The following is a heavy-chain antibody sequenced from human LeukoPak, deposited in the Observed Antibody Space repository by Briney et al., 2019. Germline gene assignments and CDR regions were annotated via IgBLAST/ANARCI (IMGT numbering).Heavy chain of an antibody. J-gene: IGHJ4*02. V-gene: IGHV3-23*01. Sequence: PGGSLRLSCAASGFTFINSAMNWVRQAPGKGLEWVSGISSNGGSTDYADSVKGRFTISRDNSKNTLYLQMNSLRAEDAAVYYCATRGYSSGWYQYYFDYWGQGTLVTVSS. CDR2: ISSNGGST. CDR3: ATRGYSSGWYQYYFDY. CDR1: GFTFINSA. D-gene: IGHD6-19*01.